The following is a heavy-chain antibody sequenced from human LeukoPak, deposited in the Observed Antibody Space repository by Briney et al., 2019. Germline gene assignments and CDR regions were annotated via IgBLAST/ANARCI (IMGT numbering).Heavy chain of an antibody. V-gene: IGHV1-69*13. J-gene: IGHJ3*02. CDR1: GGTFSSYA. CDR3: ARARSFDFEYCVLDFSAEEVCDAFDI. CDR2: IIPIFGTA. Sequence: SVKVSCKASGGTFSSYAISWVRQAPGQGLEWMGGIIPIFGTANYAQKFQGRVTITADESTSTAYMELSSLRSEDTAVYYRARARSFDFEYCVLDFSAEEVCDAFDIWGQGTMVTVSS. D-gene: IGHD2/OR15-2a*01.